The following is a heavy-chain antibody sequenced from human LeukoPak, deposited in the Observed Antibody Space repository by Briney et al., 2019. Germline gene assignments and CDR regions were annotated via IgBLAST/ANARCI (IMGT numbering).Heavy chain of an antibody. CDR1: GGSLSSYF. CDR2: IYYSGST. J-gene: IGHJ4*02. D-gene: IGHD6-19*01. V-gene: IGHV4-59*01. CDR3: ASTSSGWTPFDY. Sequence: PSETLSLTCTVSGGSLSSYFWGWIRQPPGKGLEWIGYIYYSGSTNYNPSLKSRVTISVDTSKNQFSLKLSSVTAADTAVYYCASTSSGWTPFDYWGQGTLVTVSS.